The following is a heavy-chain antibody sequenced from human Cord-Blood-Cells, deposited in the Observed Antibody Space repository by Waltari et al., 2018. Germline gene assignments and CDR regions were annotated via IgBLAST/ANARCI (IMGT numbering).Heavy chain of an antibody. J-gene: IGHJ4*02. Sequence: QVQLVESGGGVVQPGRSLRLSCAASGFTFSSYGMPWVRQAPGKGLEWVAVISYDGSNKYYADSVKGRFTISRDNSKNTLYLQMNSLRAEDTAVYYCAKDAQGAFDYWGQGTLVTVSS. CDR3: AKDAQGAFDY. CDR2: ISYDGSNK. CDR1: GFTFSSYG. V-gene: IGHV3-30*18.